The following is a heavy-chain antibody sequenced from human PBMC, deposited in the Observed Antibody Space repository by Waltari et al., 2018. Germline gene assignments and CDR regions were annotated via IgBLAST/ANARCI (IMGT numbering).Heavy chain of an antibody. CDR2: ISAYNGNT. D-gene: IGHD3-3*01. Sequence: QVQLVQSGAEVKKPGASVKVSCKASGYTFTSYGISWVRQAPGQGLEWMGWISAYNGNTNYAQKFQGRVTITADKSTSTAYMELSSLRSEDTAVYYCARPYYDFWSGPYWYFDLWGRGTLVTVSS. CDR1: GYTFTSYG. J-gene: IGHJ2*01. CDR3: ARPYYDFWSGPYWYFDL. V-gene: IGHV1-18*01.